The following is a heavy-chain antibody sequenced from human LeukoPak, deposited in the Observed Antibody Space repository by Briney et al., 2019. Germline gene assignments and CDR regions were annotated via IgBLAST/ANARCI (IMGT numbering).Heavy chain of an antibody. V-gene: IGHV4-39*01. CDR3: ARGGAYYDILTGSAPGDY. CDR1: GGSISSSSYY. CDR2: IYYSGST. D-gene: IGHD3-9*01. J-gene: IGHJ4*02. Sequence: PSETLSLTCTVSGGSISSSSYYWGWIRQPPGKGLEWIGSIYYSGSTYYNPSLKSRVTISVDTSKNQFSLKLSSVTAADTAVYYCARGGAYYDILTGSAPGDYWGQGTLVTVSS.